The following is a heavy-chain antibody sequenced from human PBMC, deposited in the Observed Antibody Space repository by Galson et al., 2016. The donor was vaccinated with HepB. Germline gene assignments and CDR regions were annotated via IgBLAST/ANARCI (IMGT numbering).Heavy chain of an antibody. D-gene: IGHD1-26*01. CDR2: ISRSGDST. Sequence: LRLSCAPSGFTFSYYGMTWVRQAPGKGLEVVASISRSGDSTDYADSVKGRFTISRDNSKNTLSLQMNSLTADDTAIYYCVQGSTAPAVWGKGTTVTVSS. CDR3: VQGSTAPAV. CDR1: GFTFSYYG. V-gene: IGHV3-23*01. J-gene: IGHJ6*04.